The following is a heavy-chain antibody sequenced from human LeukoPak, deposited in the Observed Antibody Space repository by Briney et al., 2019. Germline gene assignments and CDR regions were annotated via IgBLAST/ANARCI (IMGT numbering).Heavy chain of an antibody. V-gene: IGHV3-53*01. CDR1: GFHVSSNY. CDR3: ARDSGDGDYTPDMDV. J-gene: IGHJ6*03. D-gene: IGHD2-21*02. CDR2: IYSDGKT. Sequence: SGGSLRLSCAASGFHVSSNYMNWVRQAPGKGLAWVSVIYSDGKTFYADSVKGRFTISRDNSKNTLYLQMSSLRAEDTAVYYCARDSGDGDYTPDMDVWGKGTTVTVSS.